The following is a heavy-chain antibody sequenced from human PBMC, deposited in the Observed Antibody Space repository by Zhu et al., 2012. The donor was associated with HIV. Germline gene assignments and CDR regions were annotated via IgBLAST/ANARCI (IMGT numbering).Heavy chain of an antibody. CDR3: ARQGFMVRGLNVQPLDY. Sequence: QVQLQESGPGLVKPSETLSLTCTVSGDSISSSSYYWGWIRQPPGKGLEWIGNIYNSGSTYYNPSLKSRVTISVDTSKNQFSLKLSSVTAADTAVYYCARQGFMVRGLNVQPLDYWGQGTLVTVSS. CDR2: IYNSGST. J-gene: IGHJ4*02. CDR1: GDSISSSSYY. D-gene: IGHD3-10*01. V-gene: IGHV4-39*01.